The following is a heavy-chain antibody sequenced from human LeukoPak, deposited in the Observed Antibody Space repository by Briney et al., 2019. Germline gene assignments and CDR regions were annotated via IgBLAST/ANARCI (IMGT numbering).Heavy chain of an antibody. Sequence: GGSLRLSCAASGFTFSRYAMSWVRLAPGKGLEWVSAINGIGRSTHYADSVKGRFTISGDNSNNTLYLQMSSLRAEDTAVYYCAKVKTVTIVVINVFDMWGQGTKVTVSS. CDR3: AKVKTVTIVVINVFDM. CDR2: INGIGRST. J-gene: IGHJ3*02. V-gene: IGHV3-23*01. D-gene: IGHD3-22*01. CDR1: GFTFSRYA.